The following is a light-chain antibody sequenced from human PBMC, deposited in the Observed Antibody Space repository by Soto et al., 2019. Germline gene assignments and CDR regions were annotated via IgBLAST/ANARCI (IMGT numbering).Light chain of an antibody. CDR3: QHLNSYPP. CDR2: AAS. J-gene: IGKJ3*01. V-gene: IGKV1-9*01. Sequence: DIQLTQSPSFLSASVGDRVTITCRASQGISSSLAWYQQKPGKAPKLLIYAASTLQTGVPSRFSGSGSGTEFTLTISSLQPEDFATYYCQHLNSYPPFGPGTKVDSK. CDR1: QGISSS.